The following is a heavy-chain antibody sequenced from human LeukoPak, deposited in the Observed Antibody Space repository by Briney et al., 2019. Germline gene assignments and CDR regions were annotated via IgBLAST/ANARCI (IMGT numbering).Heavy chain of an antibody. Sequence: PGGSLRLSCAASGFTFSSYAMSWVRQAPGKGLEWVSAISGSGGSTYYADSVKGRFTISRDNSKNTLYLQMNSLRAEDTAVYYCAKDRDIAYCGGDCYLWDYWGQGTLVTVSS. V-gene: IGHV3-23*01. CDR2: ISGSGGST. CDR1: GFTFSSYA. CDR3: AKDRDIAYCGGDCYLWDY. J-gene: IGHJ4*02. D-gene: IGHD2-21*02.